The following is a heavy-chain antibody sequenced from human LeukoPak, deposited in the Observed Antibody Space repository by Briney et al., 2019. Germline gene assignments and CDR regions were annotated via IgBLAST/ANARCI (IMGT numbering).Heavy chain of an antibody. CDR3: ARGRITMVRGATPFGGYYFDY. J-gene: IGHJ4*02. V-gene: IGHV4-34*01. CDR1: GGSFSGFY. Sequence: SETLSLTCAVYGGSFSGFYWSWIRQAPTKGLEWIGDINHSGSTTYNPSLKSRVNISVDTSKNQFSLKLSSMTAADTAVYYCARGRITMVRGATPFGGYYFDYWGQGTLVTVSS. D-gene: IGHD3-10*01. CDR2: INHSGST.